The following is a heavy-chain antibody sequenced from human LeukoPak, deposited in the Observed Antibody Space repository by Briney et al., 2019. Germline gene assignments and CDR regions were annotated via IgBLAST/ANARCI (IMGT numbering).Heavy chain of an antibody. D-gene: IGHD6-13*01. CDR2: IRSKAYGGTT. V-gene: IGHV3-49*03. CDR1: GFTFGDYA. CDR3: TRGDLSSNWYGGAFDI. J-gene: IGHJ3*02. Sequence: GGSLRLCCTASGFTFGDYAMSWFRQAPGKGLEWVGFIRSKAYGGTTEYAAPVKGRFTISRDDSKSIAYLQMNSLKTEDTAVYYCTRGDLSSNWYGGAFDIWGQGTMVTVSS.